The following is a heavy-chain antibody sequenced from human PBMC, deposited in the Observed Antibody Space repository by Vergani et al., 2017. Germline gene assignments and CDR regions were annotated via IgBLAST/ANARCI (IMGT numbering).Heavy chain of an antibody. CDR2: IIPIFGTE. Sequence: QVQLVQSGAEVKKPGSSVKVSCKASGGTFSSYAISWVRQAPGQGLEWMGRIIPIFGTENYAQKFQGRVTITADESTSTAYMELSSLRSEDKAVYYCARQEDGYYDSRGYAIDYWGQGTLVTVSA. D-gene: IGHD3-22*01. V-gene: IGHV1-69*18. CDR1: GGTFSSYA. J-gene: IGHJ4*02. CDR3: ARQEDGYYDSRGYAIDY.